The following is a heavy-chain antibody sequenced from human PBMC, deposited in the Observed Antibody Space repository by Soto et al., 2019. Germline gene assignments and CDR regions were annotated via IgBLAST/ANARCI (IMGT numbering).Heavy chain of an antibody. D-gene: IGHD3-22*01. CDR2: MNMDGSST. CDR3: VRGDGDRYDGHGYLGRH. Sequence: EVQLVESGGGLVQPGGSLRLSCAASGFNFSIYWMHWVRQAPGKGLVWVSRMNMDGSSTSYADFAKGRFTISRDDAKSTVYLQMSNLRAEDTAVYYCVRGDGDRYDGHGYLGRHWGQGTLVTVSS. CDR1: GFNFSIYW. J-gene: IGHJ4*02. V-gene: IGHV3-74*01.